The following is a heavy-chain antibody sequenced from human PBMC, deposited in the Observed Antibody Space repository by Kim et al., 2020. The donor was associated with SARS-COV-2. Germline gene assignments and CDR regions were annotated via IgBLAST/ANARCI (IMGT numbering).Heavy chain of an antibody. V-gene: IGHV4-34*01. CDR3: ASCVVSACGTFDP. D-gene: IGHD2-15*01. CDR1: GGSFSGYY. Sequence: SETLSLTCVVYGGSFSGYYWSWIRQPPGKGLEWIGEINHGGSTTYNPSLKSRVTISIDTSKNQFSLKLNSVTATDTAIYYCASCVVSACGTFDPWGQGTLVTVSS. J-gene: IGHJ5*02. CDR2: INHGGST.